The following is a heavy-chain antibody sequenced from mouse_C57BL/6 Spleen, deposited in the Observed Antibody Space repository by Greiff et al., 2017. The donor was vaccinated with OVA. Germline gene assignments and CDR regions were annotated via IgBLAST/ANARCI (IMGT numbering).Heavy chain of an antibody. CDR3: ARNYYSSNVYAMDY. J-gene: IGHJ4*01. D-gene: IGHD1-1*01. CDR2: IYPRSGNT. V-gene: IGHV1-81*01. Sequence: QVQLQQSGAELARPGASVKLSCKASGYTFTSYGISWVKQRTGQGLEWIGEIYPRSGNTYYNEKFKGKATLTADKSASTAYMKLSSRTSEDSAVYFGARNYYSSNVYAMDYWGKGTSVTVSS. CDR1: GYTFTSYG.